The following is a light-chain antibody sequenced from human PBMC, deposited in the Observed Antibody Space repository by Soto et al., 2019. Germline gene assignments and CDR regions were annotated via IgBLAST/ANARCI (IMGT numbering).Light chain of an antibody. CDR2: KAS. CDR3: QQYNIFSLT. CDR1: QSISSW. J-gene: IGKJ4*01. Sequence: DIQMTQSPSTLSASVGDRVTITCRASQSISSWLAWYQQKPGKAPKLLIYKASSLESGVPSRFSGSVSGTEFTLTISSLQPDDFATYYCQQYNIFSLTFGGGTKVEIK. V-gene: IGKV1-5*03.